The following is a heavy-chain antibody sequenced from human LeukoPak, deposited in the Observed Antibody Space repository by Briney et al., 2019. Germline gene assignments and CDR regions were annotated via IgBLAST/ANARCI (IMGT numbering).Heavy chain of an antibody. CDR2: INPNSGGT. V-gene: IGHV1-2*02. J-gene: IGHJ4*02. D-gene: IGHD3-22*01. Sequence: ASVKVSCKASGYTFTGYYMHWVRQAPGQGLEWMGWINPNSGGTNYAQKFQGRVTMTRDTSISTAYMELSRLRSDDTAVYYCARGLDYYDSSGYYYPHFDYWGQGTLVTVSS. CDR1: GYTFTGYY. CDR3: ARGLDYYDSSGYYYPHFDY.